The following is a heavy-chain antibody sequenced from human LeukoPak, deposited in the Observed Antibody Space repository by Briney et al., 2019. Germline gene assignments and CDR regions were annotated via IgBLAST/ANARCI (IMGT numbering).Heavy chain of an antibody. CDR2: INQSGST. CDR3: ATKYSVAVAANPPYFDY. D-gene: IGHD6-19*01. J-gene: IGHJ4*02. V-gene: IGHV4-34*01. CDR1: GGSFSGYY. Sequence: SETLSLTCGVYGGSFSGYYWSWIRQPPGRGLGWIGEINQSGSTNYNPSLKSRVTISVDTSKNPFSLKLSSVTAAGTGVYYCATKYSVAVAANPPYFDYWGQGTLVTVSS.